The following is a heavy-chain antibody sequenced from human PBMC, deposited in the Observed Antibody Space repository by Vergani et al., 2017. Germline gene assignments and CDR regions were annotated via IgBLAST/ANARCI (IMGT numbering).Heavy chain of an antibody. Sequence: QVQLVQSGAEVKKPGASVKVSCKASGYTFTSYGISWVRQAPGQGLEWMGWISAYNGNTNYAQKLQGRGTMTTDTSTSTAYMELWSLRSDDTAVYYCAGDYDTGTTWSYYYYYGMDVWGQGTTVTVSS. D-gene: IGHD1-1*01. CDR3: AGDYDTGTTWSYYYYYGMDV. CDR2: ISAYNGNT. J-gene: IGHJ6*02. CDR1: GYTFTSYG. V-gene: IGHV1-18*01.